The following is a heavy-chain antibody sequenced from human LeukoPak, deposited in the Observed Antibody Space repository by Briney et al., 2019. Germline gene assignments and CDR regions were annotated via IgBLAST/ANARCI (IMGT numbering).Heavy chain of an antibody. J-gene: IGHJ4*02. D-gene: IGHD4-17*01. CDR1: GFTFSSYG. CDR2: ISYDGSNK. Sequence: PGGSLRLSCAASGFTFSSYGMHWVRQAPGKGLEWVAVISYDGSNKYYADSVKGRFTISRDNSKNTLYLQMNSLRAEDTAVYYCARRLRTVTTFDYWGQGTLVTVSS. CDR3: ARRLRTVTTFDY. V-gene: IGHV3-30*03.